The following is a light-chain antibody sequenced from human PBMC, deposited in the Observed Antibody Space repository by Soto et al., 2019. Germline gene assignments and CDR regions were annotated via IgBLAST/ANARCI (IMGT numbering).Light chain of an antibody. Sequence: EIVMTQSPGTLSVSPGERATLSCRASQSVSSNLAWYQQKPGQAPRLLIYGASTRATGIPARYSGSGSGTEFNFTISSLQSEDFAVYYCQRYNKWPRTFGQGTKVDIK. CDR1: QSVSSN. J-gene: IGKJ1*01. CDR2: GAS. CDR3: QRYNKWPRT. V-gene: IGKV3-15*01.